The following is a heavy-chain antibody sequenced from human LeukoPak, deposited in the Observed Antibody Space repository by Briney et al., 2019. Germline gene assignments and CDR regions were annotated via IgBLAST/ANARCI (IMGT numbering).Heavy chain of an antibody. V-gene: IGHV4-59*01. CDR2: IYYSRRT. J-gene: IGHJ3*02. CDR1: SGSISSYY. CDR3: ARVRPPAFDI. Sequence: SETLSLTCTGSSGSISSYYWSWIRQPPGKGLEGRGYIYYSRRTNYNPSLKSRVTISVDSSKTQFSLKLSSVTAADTAVYYCARVRPPAFDIWGQGTMVTVSS.